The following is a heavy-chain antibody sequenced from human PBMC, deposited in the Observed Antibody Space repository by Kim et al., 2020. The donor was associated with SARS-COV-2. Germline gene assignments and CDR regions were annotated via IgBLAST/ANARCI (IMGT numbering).Heavy chain of an antibody. CDR3: AKRYQDMLMGYSPSDY. D-gene: IGHD3-9*01. J-gene: IGHJ4*02. V-gene: IGHV3-23*01. Sequence: DAVKGRYTIGRDNSKNTLYLQMNSLRAEDTAVYLCAKRYQDMLMGYSPSDYWGQGTLVSVSS.